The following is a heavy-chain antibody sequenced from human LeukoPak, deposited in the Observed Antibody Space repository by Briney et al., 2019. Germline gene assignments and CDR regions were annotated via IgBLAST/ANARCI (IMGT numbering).Heavy chain of an antibody. V-gene: IGHV3-21*01. CDR2: ITTTSSYI. CDR1: GFTFSNSD. J-gene: IGHJ5*02. Sequence: KPGGSLSLSCTTSGFTFSNSDMTWVRQAPGKGLEWVSSITTTSSYIYYADSVRGRFTISRDNAKNSLYLQMDSLRAEDTAVYYCAKSGCPGGSCYFRYSWLDLWGRGTLVAVSS. CDR3: AKSGCPGGSCYFRYSWLDL. D-gene: IGHD2-15*01.